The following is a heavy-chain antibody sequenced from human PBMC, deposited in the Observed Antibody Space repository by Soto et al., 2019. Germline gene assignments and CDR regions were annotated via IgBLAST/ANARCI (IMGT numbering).Heavy chain of an antibody. J-gene: IGHJ6*02. CDR1: GDSFTRYW. V-gene: IGHV5-51*01. D-gene: IGHD2-2*03. CDR2: IYPGDSDT. Sequence: ESLTISCRSSGDSFTRYWIGWVRQMPGKGLEWMGIIYPGDSDTRYSPSFQGQVTISADKSISTAYLQWSSLKASDTAMYYCARLGGYCSSTSCQQYYYYYGMDVWGQGTTVTVSS. CDR3: ARLGGYCSSTSCQQYYYYYGMDV.